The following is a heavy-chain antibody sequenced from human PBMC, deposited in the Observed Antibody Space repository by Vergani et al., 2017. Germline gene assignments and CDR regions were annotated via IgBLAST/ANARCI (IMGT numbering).Heavy chain of an antibody. V-gene: IGHV4-31*03. CDR3: ARGGKWELQTTDVDY. Sequence: QVQLQESGPGLVKPSQTLSLTCTVPGGPISSGGYYWSWIRQHPGKGLEWIGYIYYSGSTYYNPSLKSRVTISVGTSKNQFSLKLSSVTAADTAVYYCARGGKWELQTTDVDYWGQGTLVTVSS. CDR1: GGPISSGGYY. D-gene: IGHD1-26*01. J-gene: IGHJ4*02. CDR2: IYYSGST.